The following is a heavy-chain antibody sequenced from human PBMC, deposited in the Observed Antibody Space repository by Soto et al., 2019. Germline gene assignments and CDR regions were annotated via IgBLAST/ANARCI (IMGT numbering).Heavy chain of an antibody. D-gene: IGHD5-12*01. J-gene: IGHJ3*02. CDR1: GFTFSSYA. CDR2: ISYDGSNK. V-gene: IGHV3-30-3*01. CDR3: ARDLELEMATTHGGAFDI. Sequence: PGGSLRLSCAASGFTFSSYAMHWVRKAPGKGLEWVAVISYDGSNKYYADSVKGRFTISRDNSKNTLYLQMNSLRAEDTAVYYCARDLELEMATTHGGAFDIWGQGTMVTVSS.